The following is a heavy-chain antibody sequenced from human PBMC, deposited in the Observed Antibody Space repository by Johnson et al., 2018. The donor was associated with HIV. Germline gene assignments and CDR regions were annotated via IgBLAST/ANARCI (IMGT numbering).Heavy chain of an antibody. CDR1: GFTFSDVW. D-gene: IGHD2-2*01. J-gene: IGHJ3*02. CDR2: IRSKANSYAT. CDR3: TRHPPAVLPAATTDAVDI. V-gene: IGHV3-73*01. Sequence: VQLVESGGGSVKPGDSLRLSCAASGFTFSDVWMTWVRQAPGRGLEWLGRIRSKANSYATAYAASVKGRFTISRDDSKNTAYLRMNSLKTEDTAVYYCTRHPPAVLPAATTDAVDIWGQGTMVTVSS.